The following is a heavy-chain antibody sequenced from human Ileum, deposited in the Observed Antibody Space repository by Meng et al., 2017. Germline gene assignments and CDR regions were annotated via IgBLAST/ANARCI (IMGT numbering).Heavy chain of an antibody. J-gene: IGHJ5*02. CDR2: IDHSGGT. V-gene: IGHV4-34*01. D-gene: IGHD1-26*01. CDR3: ARRVGATPYAYNWLDP. Sequence: QVELQQWGAGLWKPSETLSLTRGVYGGSFSGYYWSWIRQPPGKGLEWIGEIDHSGGTNYNPSLKNRVTISVDTSNNRFSLKLSSVKAADTALYFCARRVGATPYAYNWLDPWGQGTLVTVSS. CDR1: GGSFSGYY.